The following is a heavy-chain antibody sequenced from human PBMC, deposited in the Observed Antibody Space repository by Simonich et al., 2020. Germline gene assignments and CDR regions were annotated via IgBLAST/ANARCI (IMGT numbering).Heavy chain of an antibody. V-gene: IGHV1-18*01. CDR3: ARASRGTWWYYYFDY. CDR2: ISAYKGNK. Sequence: QVQLVQSGAEVKKPGASVKVSCKASGYTFTSYGISWVRQAPGKGLEWMGWISAYKGNKNYAQKRQGRVTMTTDTSTSTAYMELRSLRSDDTAVYYCARASRGTWWYYYFDYWGQGTLVTVSS. D-gene: IGHD2-15*01. J-gene: IGHJ4*02. CDR1: GYTFTSYG.